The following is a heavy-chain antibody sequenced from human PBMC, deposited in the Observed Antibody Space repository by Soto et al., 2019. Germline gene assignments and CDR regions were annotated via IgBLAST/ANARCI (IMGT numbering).Heavy chain of an antibody. J-gene: IGHJ4*02. V-gene: IGHV3-53*01. CDR3: AKDGRGSGSHYNSFGY. CDR2: IYSTGTT. CDR1: GFTVGNNY. Sequence: PGGSLRLSXAASGFTVGNNYMSWVRQAPGKGLEWVSLIYSTGTTKYADSVKGRFTVSRDNAKNTLYLQMNSLRAEDTAVYYCAKDGRGSGSHYNSFGYWGQGTLVTVSS. D-gene: IGHD3-10*01.